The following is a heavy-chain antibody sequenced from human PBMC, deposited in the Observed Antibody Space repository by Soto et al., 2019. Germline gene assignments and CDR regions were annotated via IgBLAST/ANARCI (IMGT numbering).Heavy chain of an antibody. D-gene: IGHD1-1*01. CDR1: GFTFSSYG. CDR2: IWYDGSNK. J-gene: IGHJ4*02. V-gene: IGHV3-33*01. Sequence: QVQLVESGGGVVQPGRSLRLSCAASGFTFSSYGMHWVRQAPGKGLEWVAVIWYDGSNKYYADSVKGRFTISRDNSKNPLYLQMNSLRAEDTAVYYCASNNWNDDSYYFDYWGQGTLVTVSS. CDR3: ASNNWNDDSYYFDY.